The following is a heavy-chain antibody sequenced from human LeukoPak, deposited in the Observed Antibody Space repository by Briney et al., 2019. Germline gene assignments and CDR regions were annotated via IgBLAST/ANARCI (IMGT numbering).Heavy chain of an antibody. Sequence: GGSLRLSCAASGFTFNTYSMNWVRQAPGKGLEWVAFIRYDGSNKYYADSVKGRFTISRDNSKNTLYLQMNSLRAEDTAVYYCATTSLSYYYYDSSGSLDYWGQGTLVTVSS. CDR1: GFTFNTYS. J-gene: IGHJ4*02. V-gene: IGHV3-30*02. CDR3: ATTSLSYYYYDSSGSLDY. D-gene: IGHD3-22*01. CDR2: IRYDGSNK.